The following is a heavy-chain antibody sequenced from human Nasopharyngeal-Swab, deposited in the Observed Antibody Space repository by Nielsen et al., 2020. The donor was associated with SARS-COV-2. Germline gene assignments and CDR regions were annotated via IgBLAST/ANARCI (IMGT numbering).Heavy chain of an antibody. V-gene: IGHV1-18*01. CDR2: ISAYNGNT. CDR1: GYTFTSYG. J-gene: IGHJ5*02. D-gene: IGHD3-10*01. Sequence: ASVKVSCKASGYTFTSYGISWVRQAPGQGLEWMGWISAYNGNTNYAQKLQGRVTMTTDTSTSTAYMELRSLRSDDTAVYYCARVPLWFGELLDNWFDPWGQGTLVIVSS. CDR3: ARVPLWFGELLDNWFDP.